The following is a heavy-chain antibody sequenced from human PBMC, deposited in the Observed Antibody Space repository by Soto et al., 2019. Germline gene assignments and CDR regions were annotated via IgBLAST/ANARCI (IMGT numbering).Heavy chain of an antibody. Sequence: QVQLVQSGPESKKPGASVKVSCKASGYTFTSYAMHWVRQAPGQRLEWMGWINAGNGNTKHSQKFQGRVTTTRDTSASTAYMELSSLRSEDTAVYYCARSIVVVTALDYWGQGTLVTVSS. CDR1: GYTFTSYA. CDR2: INAGNGNT. V-gene: IGHV1-3*01. D-gene: IGHD2-21*02. CDR3: ARSIVVVTALDY. J-gene: IGHJ4*02.